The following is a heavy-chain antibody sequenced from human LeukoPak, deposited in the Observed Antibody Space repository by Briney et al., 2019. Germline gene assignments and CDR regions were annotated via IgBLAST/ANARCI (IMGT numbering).Heavy chain of an antibody. Sequence: GGSQRLSCAASGFTFSHYWMTWVRQAPGKGLEWVANINQDGSEEFYVDSLKGRFTISRDNAKNSLYLQINSLRADDTAIYYCARDSGRFYIDYWGQGTLVTVSS. V-gene: IGHV3-7*03. CDR1: GFTFSHYW. J-gene: IGHJ4*02. D-gene: IGHD1-26*01. CDR2: INQDGSEE. CDR3: ARDSGRFYIDY.